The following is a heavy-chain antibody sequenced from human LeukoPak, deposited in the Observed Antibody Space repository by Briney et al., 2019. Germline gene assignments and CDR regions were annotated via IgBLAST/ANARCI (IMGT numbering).Heavy chain of an antibody. D-gene: IGHD6-25*01. J-gene: IGHJ3*02. CDR2: IIPIFGTA. Sequence: ASVKVSCKASGGTFSSYAISWVRQAPGQGLEWMGGIIPIFGTANYAQKFQGRVTITADESMSTAYMELSSLRSEDTAVYYCAGPLVAALLAGDAFDIWGQGTMVTVSS. CDR1: GGTFSSYA. V-gene: IGHV1-69*13. CDR3: AGPLVAALLAGDAFDI.